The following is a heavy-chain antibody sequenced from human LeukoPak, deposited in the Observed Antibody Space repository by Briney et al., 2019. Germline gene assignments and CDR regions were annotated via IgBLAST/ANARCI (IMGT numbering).Heavy chain of an antibody. CDR2: IYYRGST. D-gene: IGHD5-24*01. J-gene: IGHJ4*02. CDR1: GGSISNYY. V-gene: IGHV4-59*08. Sequence: SETLSLTCTVSGGSISNYYWSWIRQPPGKGLEWIGYIYYRGSTNYNPSLKSRVTILVDTSENQFSLKLSSVTAADTAVYYCARHVSGDGYQGLDYFDYWGQGTLVTVSS. CDR3: ARHVSGDGYQGLDYFDY.